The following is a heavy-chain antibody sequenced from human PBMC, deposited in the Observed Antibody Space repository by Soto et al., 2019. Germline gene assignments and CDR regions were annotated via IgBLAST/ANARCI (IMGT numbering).Heavy chain of an antibody. CDR3: ARGWQQLVLLDSEYFQL. CDR2: ISAYNGHT. J-gene: IGHJ1*01. Sequence: QVQLVQSGAEVKKPGAAVKVSCKASVYTFASYGIRWVRQAPGQGREWMGWISAYNGHTNYAQKLQGRVTMTPDTSTSTDYMELRSLRSDDTAVYCCARGWQQLVLLDSEYFQLWGQGTLVTVSS. CDR1: VYTFASYG. D-gene: IGHD6-13*01. V-gene: IGHV1-18*01.